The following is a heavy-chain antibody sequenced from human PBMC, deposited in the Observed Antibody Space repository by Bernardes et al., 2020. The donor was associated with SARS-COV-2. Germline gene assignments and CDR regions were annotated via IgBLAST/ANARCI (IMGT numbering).Heavy chain of an antibody. CDR3: AREGGLPMVRGVIIPNYYYYGMDV. V-gene: IGHV1-18*04. CDR2: ISAYNGNT. CDR1: GYTFTSYG. Sequence: ASVKVSCKASGYTFTSYGISWVRQAPGQGLEWMGWISAYNGNTNYAQKLQGRVTMTTDTSTSTAYMELRSLRSDDTAVDYCAREGGLPMVRGVIIPNYYYYGMDVWGQGTTVTVSS. D-gene: IGHD3-10*01. J-gene: IGHJ6*02.